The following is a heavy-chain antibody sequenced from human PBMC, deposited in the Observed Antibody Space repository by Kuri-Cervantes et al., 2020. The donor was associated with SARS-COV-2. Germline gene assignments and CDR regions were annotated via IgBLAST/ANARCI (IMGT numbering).Heavy chain of an antibody. D-gene: IGHD6-19*01. CDR1: GFTFSGHW. V-gene: IGHV3-23*01. CDR3: AKDLAVAATITEYFQH. CDR2: ISGSGEST. J-gene: IGHJ1*01. Sequence: GESLKISCAASGFTFSGHWIHWVRQAPGKGLEWVSAISGSGESTYYADSVKGRFTISRDNSKNTLYLHMNSLRAEDTAVYYCAKDLAVAATITEYFQHWGQGTLVTVSS.